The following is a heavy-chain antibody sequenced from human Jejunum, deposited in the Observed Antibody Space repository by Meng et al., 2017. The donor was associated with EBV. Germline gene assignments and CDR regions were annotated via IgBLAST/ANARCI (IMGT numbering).Heavy chain of an antibody. CDR2: INESGST. CDR1: GGSITSSDW. CDR3: RQAFCSAEAGCSDR. J-gene: IGHJ4*02. Sequence: QVQLQESGPGRVNPSGXLSLTGAVSGGSITSSDWGTWVRQPPGEGLEWIGDINESGSTNYNPSLKSRVIIFMDTSKNQFSLNLNSVIAADTAVYYCRQAFCSAEAGCSDRWGQGTLVTVSS. V-gene: IGHV4-4*02. D-gene: IGHD3-3*01.